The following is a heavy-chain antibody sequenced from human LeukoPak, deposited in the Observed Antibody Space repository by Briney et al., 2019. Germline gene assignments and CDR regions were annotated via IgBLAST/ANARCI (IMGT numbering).Heavy chain of an antibody. Sequence: ASVKVSCKASGYTFTSYGISWVRQAPGQGLEWMGWISAYNGNTNYAQKLQGRVTMTTDTSTSTAYMELRSLRSDDTVVYYCARGGSIAAAGTGYYYYGMDVWGQGTTVTVSS. D-gene: IGHD6-13*01. CDR1: GYTFTSYG. J-gene: IGHJ6*02. CDR3: ARGGSIAAAGTGYYYYGMDV. CDR2: ISAYNGNT. V-gene: IGHV1-18*01.